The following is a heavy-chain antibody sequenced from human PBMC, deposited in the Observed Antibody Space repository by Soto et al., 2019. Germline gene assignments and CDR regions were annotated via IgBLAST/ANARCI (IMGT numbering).Heavy chain of an antibody. CDR2: ISGSGGST. Sequence: GGSLRLSCAASGFTFSSYAMSWVRQAPGKGLEWVSAISGSGGSTYYADSVKGRFTISRDNSKNTLYLQMNSLRAEDTAVYYCAKDQYYYGSGSPFDYWGQGTLVTVSS. D-gene: IGHD3-10*01. CDR3: AKDQYYYGSGSPFDY. CDR1: GFTFSSYA. V-gene: IGHV3-23*01. J-gene: IGHJ4*02.